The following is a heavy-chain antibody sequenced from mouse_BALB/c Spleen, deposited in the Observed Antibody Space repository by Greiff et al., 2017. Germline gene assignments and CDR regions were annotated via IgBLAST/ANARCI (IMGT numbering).Heavy chain of an antibody. V-gene: IGHV5-12-2*01. CDR1: GFTFSSYT. CDR3: ARDRAMDY. CDR2: ISNGGGST. J-gene: IGHJ4*01. Sequence: EVKLMESGGGLVQPGGSLKLSCAASGFTFSSYTMSWVRQTPEKRLEWVAYISNGGGSTYYPDTVKGRFTISRDNAKNTLYLQMSSLKSEDTAMYYCARDRAMDYWGQGTSVTVSS.